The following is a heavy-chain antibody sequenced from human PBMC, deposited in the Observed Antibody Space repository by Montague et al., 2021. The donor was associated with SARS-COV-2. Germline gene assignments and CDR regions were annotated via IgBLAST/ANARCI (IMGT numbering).Heavy chain of an antibody. CDR2: IYYSGST. Sequence: SETLSLTCTVSGGSISSSSYYWGWIRQPPGKGLEWNGSIYYSGSTYYNPSLKSRVTISVDTSKNQFSLKLSSVTAADTAVYYCATYYDILTGYYIDAFDIWGQGTMVTVSS. CDR3: ATYYDILTGYYIDAFDI. D-gene: IGHD3-9*01. V-gene: IGHV4-39*01. J-gene: IGHJ3*02. CDR1: GGSISSSSYY.